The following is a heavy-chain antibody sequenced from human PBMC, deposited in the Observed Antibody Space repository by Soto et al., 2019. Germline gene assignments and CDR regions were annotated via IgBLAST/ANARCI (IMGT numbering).Heavy chain of an antibody. J-gene: IGHJ4*02. CDR2: ISAYNGNT. CDR3: ARDLVVVPADTFDY. Sequence: ASVKVSCKASGYTFTSYGISWVRQASGQGLEWMGWISAYNGNTNYAQKLQGRVTMTTDTSTSTAYMELRSLRSDDTAVYYCARDLVVVPADTFDYWGQGSLVTVSS. V-gene: IGHV1-18*04. CDR1: GYTFTSYG. D-gene: IGHD2-2*01.